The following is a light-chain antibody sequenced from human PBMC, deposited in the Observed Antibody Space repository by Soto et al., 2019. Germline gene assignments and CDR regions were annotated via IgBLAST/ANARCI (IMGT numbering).Light chain of an antibody. CDR1: QSVSSN. CDR3: QQFGGSPTWT. Sequence: EIVMTQSPATLSVSPGERATLSCRASQSVSSNLAWYQQKPGQAPRLLIYGASTRATGIPARFSGSGSGTDFTLTIRRLEPEDFAVYYCQQFGGSPTWTFGQGTKVDIK. J-gene: IGKJ1*01. CDR2: GAS. V-gene: IGKV3-15*01.